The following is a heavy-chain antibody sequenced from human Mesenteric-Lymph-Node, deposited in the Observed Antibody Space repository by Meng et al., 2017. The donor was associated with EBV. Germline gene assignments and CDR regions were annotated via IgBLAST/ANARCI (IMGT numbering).Heavy chain of an antibody. CDR1: GDSITSTNW. CDR3: ARAYYDTYGYFYVGY. D-gene: IGHD3-22*01. J-gene: IGHJ4*02. Sequence: QVRLQESGPGLVKPSGTLSLTCAVAGDSITSTNWWTWVRQPPGKGLEWIGEIYHSGSTNYNPSLESRVTISVDKSKNQFSLKLTSVTAADTAVYYCARAYYDTYGYFYVGYWGQGPLVTVSS. CDR2: IYHSGST. V-gene: IGHV4-4*02.